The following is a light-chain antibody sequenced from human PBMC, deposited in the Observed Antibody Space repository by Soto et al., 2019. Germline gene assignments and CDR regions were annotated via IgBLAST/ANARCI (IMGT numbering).Light chain of an antibody. CDR3: QQSDSLPNT. CDR2: DAS. Sequence: DIQMTQSPSSLSASVGDRVTITCRASQDISNYLNWYQQRPGKAPKLLIYDASNLERGVPSRFSGTRYGTHFTFAITSLQPEGVATYYWQQSDSLPNTFGQGTRLEI. CDR1: QDISNY. J-gene: IGKJ5*01. V-gene: IGKV1-33*01.